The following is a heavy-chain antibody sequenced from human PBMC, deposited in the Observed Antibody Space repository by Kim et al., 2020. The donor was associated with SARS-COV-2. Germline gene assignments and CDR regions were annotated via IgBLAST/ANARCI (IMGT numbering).Heavy chain of an antibody. CDR1: GFTFSSYA. D-gene: IGHD3-3*01. J-gene: IGHJ4*02. V-gene: IGHV3-30*04. CDR2: ISYDGSNK. Sequence: GGSLRLSCAASGFTFSSYAMHWVRQAPGKGLEWVAVISYDGSNKYYADSVKGRFTISRDNSKNTLYLQMNSLRAEDTAVYYCARGFWEGYYFDYWGQGTLVTVSS. CDR3: ARGFWEGYYFDY.